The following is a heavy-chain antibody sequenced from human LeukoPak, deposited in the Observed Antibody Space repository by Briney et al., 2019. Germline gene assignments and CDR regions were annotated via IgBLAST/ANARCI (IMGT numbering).Heavy chain of an antibody. CDR2: LYYTGTT. D-gene: IGHD6-6*01. Sequence: PSETLSLTCAVYGGSFSDYYWSWIRQSPGKGLEWIGSLYYTGTTYYNPSLKSRVTISADTSNNQFSLKVYSVTAADTAAYFCARRPEALHAFDIWGQGTTVTVSS. V-gene: IGHV4-34*01. CDR3: ARRPEALHAFDI. CDR1: GGSFSDYY. J-gene: IGHJ3*02.